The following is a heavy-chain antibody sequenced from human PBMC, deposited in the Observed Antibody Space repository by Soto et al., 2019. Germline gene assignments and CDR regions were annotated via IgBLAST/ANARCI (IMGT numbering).Heavy chain of an antibody. CDR1: GFTFRSYV. CDR2: ISGSGGST. J-gene: IGHJ6*02. D-gene: IGHD2-2*02. V-gene: IGHV3-23*01. CDR3: ARYCSGKSCHSKERGGYYYYYGMDV. Sequence: GSLRLSCAASGFTFRSYVMSWVRQAPGKGLEWVSGISGSGGSTYYAHSVKGRFTISRDNSKNTLYLQVSSLRAEDTAVYYCARYCSGKSCHSKERGGYYYYYGMDVWGQGTTVTVSS.